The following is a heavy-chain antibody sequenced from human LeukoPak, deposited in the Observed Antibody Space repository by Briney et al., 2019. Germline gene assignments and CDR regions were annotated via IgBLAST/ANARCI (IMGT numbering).Heavy chain of an antibody. D-gene: IGHD2-21*01. Sequence: SETLSLTFIVSGAYVTTYSWNWIRQSPGKGLEWIGYFTLSGTTSYSSSLKSRVTISRDTSKNQLSLKLTSVTAADTAVYYCARWGESEWAFASWGPGTLVTVSS. CDR3: ARWGESEWAFAS. J-gene: IGHJ4*02. CDR1: GAYVTTYS. V-gene: IGHV4-59*08. CDR2: FTLSGTT.